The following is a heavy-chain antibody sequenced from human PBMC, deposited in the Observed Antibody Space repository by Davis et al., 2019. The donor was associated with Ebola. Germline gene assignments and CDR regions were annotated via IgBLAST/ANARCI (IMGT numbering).Heavy chain of an antibody. CDR2: ISYDGSNK. J-gene: IGHJ4*02. D-gene: IGHD2-15*01. V-gene: IGHV3-30*04. Sequence: PGGSLRLSCSASGFTFIGYPLHWFHQAPGKGLEWVAVISYDGSNKYYADSVKGRFTISRDNSKNTLYLQMNSLRAEDTAVYYCAKSPYCSGGRCSKGGFDYWGQGTLVTVSS. CDR1: GFTFIGYP. CDR3: AKSPYCSGGRCSKGGFDY.